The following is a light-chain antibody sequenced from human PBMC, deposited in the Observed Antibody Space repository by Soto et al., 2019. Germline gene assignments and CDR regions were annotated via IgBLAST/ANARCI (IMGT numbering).Light chain of an antibody. J-gene: IGKJ3*01. V-gene: IGKV1-39*01. CDR2: AAS. CDR3: QQSYSTPFT. CDR1: QSISSY. Sequence: DIHLTQSPCSLSASVGDRVTITCRASQSISSYLNWYQQKPGKAPKLLIYAASSLQSGVPSRFSGSGSGTDFTLTISSLQPEDFATYYCQQSYSTPFTFGPGTKVDIK.